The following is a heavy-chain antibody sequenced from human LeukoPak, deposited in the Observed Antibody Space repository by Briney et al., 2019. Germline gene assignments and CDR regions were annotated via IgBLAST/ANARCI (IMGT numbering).Heavy chain of an antibody. CDR1: GFTFSSYW. J-gene: IGHJ4*02. Sequence: PGGSLRLSCAASGFTFSSYWMSWVRQAPGKGLEWVANIKQDGSEKYYVDSVKGRFTISRDNAKNSLYLQMNSLRAEDTAVYYCARDPAGYSLPPRRLFDYWGQGTLVTVSS. V-gene: IGHV3-7*01. CDR3: ARDPAGYSLPPRRLFDY. CDR2: IKQDGSEK. D-gene: IGHD3-9*01.